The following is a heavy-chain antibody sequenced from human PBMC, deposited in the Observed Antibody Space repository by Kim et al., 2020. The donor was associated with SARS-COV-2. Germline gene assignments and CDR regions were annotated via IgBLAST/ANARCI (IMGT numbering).Heavy chain of an antibody. CDR3: AKDMDPLGAVGGTANYYGMDV. V-gene: IGHV3-9*01. D-gene: IGHD6-19*01. J-gene: IGHJ6*02. Sequence: SLRLSCAASGFTFDDYAMHWVRQAPGKGLEWVSGISWNSGTIRYADSVKGRFSISRDNAKNSLYLQMNSLRPEDTALYYCAKDMDPLGAVGGTANYYGMDVWGQGTTVTVSS. CDR1: GFTFDDYA. CDR2: ISWNSGTI.